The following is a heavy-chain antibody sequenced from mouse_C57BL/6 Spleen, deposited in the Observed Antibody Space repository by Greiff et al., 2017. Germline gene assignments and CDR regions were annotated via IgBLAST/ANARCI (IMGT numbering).Heavy chain of an antibody. CDR3: ASPYDYEAMDY. J-gene: IGHJ4*01. D-gene: IGHD6-5*01. Sequence: QVQLQQSGAELARPGASVKLSCKASGYTFTSYGISWVKQRTGQGLEWIGEIYPRSGNTYYNEKFKGKATLTADKSSRTAYMELRSLTSEDSAVYFCASPYDYEAMDYWGQGTSVTVSS. V-gene: IGHV1-81*01. CDR1: GYTFTSYG. CDR2: IYPRSGNT.